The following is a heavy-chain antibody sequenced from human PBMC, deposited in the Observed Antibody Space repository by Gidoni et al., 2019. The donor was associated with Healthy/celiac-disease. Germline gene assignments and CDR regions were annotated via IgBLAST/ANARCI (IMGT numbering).Heavy chain of an antibody. CDR2: IYPGDSDT. D-gene: IGHD6-13*01. CDR3: ARRVAVAAAGTWADY. V-gene: IGHV5-51*01. J-gene: IGHJ4*02. CDR1: GYSFTSYW. Sequence: VQLSQSGAAGKKPGESLTISCKGSGYSFTSYWIGWVRQMPGKGLEWMGIIYPGDSDTRYSPSFQGQVTISADKSISTAYLQWSSLKASDTAMYYCARRVAVAAAGTWADYWGQGTLVTVSS.